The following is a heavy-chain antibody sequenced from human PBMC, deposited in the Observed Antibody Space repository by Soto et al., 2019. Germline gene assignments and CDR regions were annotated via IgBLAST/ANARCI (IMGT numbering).Heavy chain of an antibody. CDR3: VNGGSGWFDP. V-gene: IGHV3-64D*06. CDR2: INNDGGTT. CDR1: GFTFSSYA. Sequence: GGSLRLSCSASGFTFSSYAMHWVRQAPGKGLEYVSAINNDGGTTYYADSVKGRFTISRDNSKNTLYLQMSSLRAEDTAVYYCVNGGSGWFDPWGQGTLVTVSS. D-gene: IGHD6-19*01. J-gene: IGHJ5*02.